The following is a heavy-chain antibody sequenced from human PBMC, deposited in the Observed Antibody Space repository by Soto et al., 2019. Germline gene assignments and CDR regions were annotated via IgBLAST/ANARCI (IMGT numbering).Heavy chain of an antibody. J-gene: IGHJ3*01. D-gene: IGHD2-15*01. CDR3: AKDRDIVVLVEATATGAFEF. CDR1: RFTFSCYW. CDR2: IKIHGSGAQT. V-gene: IGHV3-23*01. Sequence: GGSIRLSCAASRFTFSCYWMHWVRQSPGRGMELVSRIKIHGSGAQTYYADSVKGRFSLSRDNSKSNLDRQMNRLRAEDTAIYYCAKDRDIVVLVEATATGAFEFWGQGTLVTVSS.